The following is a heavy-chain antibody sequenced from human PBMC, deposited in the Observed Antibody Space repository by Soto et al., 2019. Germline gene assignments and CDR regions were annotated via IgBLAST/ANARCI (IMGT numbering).Heavy chain of an antibody. CDR2: IHNDGSTT. V-gene: IGHV3-74*01. CDR1: GFTFSIYW. CDR3: ARDNWNSY. Sequence: EVQLVESGGGLVQPGGSVRLSGAASGFTFSIYWMPWVRQAPGKGLMWVSRIHNDGSTTRYADSVKGRFTISRDNAKNTLYLQMSSLRVEDTAVYYCARDNWNSYWGQGTLVTVSS. J-gene: IGHJ4*01. D-gene: IGHD1-7*01.